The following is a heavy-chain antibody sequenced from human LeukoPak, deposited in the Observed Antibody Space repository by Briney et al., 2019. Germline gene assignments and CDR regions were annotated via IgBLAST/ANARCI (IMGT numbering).Heavy chain of an antibody. J-gene: IGHJ4*02. Sequence: ASVKVSCKASGGTFSSYAISWVRQAPGQGLEWMGGIIPIFGTANHAQKFQGRVTITADESTSTAYMELSSLRSEDTAVYYCARLVGATGRDGFDYWGQGTLVTVSS. CDR1: GGTFSSYA. CDR2: IIPIFGTA. CDR3: ARLVGATGRDGFDY. D-gene: IGHD1-26*01. V-gene: IGHV1-69*01.